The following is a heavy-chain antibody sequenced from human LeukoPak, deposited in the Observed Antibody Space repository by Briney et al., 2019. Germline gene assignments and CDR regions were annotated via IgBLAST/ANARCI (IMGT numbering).Heavy chain of an antibody. J-gene: IGHJ5*02. D-gene: IGHD6-19*01. Sequence: PSETLSLTCAVSGYSISSGYYWGWIRQPPGEGLEWIGSIYHSGSTYYNPSLKSRVTISVDTSKNQFSLKLSSVTAADTAVYYCARLLGAVAGTGSNWFDPWGQGTLVTVSS. CDR3: ARLLGAVAGTGSNWFDP. CDR1: GYSISSGYY. CDR2: IYHSGST. V-gene: IGHV4-38-2*01.